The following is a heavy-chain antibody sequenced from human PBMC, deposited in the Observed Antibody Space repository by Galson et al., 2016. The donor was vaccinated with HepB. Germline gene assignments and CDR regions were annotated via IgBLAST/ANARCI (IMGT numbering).Heavy chain of an antibody. Sequence: TLSLTCAVSGGSITSGGYSWSWIRQPPGKGLEWIGYIFHRGSTYYSPSLKSRVTISGDRSKNQFSLKLISVTAADTAVYYCARGGAHDFWSGYYPPHYYGMDVWGQGTTVTVSS. D-gene: IGHD3-3*01. J-gene: IGHJ6*02. CDR2: IFHRGST. CDR3: ARGGAHDFWSGYYPPHYYGMDV. V-gene: IGHV4-30-2*01. CDR1: GGSITSGGYS.